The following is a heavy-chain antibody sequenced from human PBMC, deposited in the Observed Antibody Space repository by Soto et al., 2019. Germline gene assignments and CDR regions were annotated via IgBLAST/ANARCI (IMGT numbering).Heavy chain of an antibody. V-gene: IGHV4-39*01. CDR2: IYYSGST. CDR1: GGSISSSYYY. J-gene: IGHJ4*02. CDR3: ASSLAVSYFDY. Sequence: QLQLQESGPGLVKPSETLSLTCIVSGGSISSSYYYWGWIRQPPGKGLEWIGSIYYSGSTYYNPSLKSRVTISVDTSRNQFSLKLSSVTAADTAVYYCASSLAVSYFDYWGQGTLVTVSS.